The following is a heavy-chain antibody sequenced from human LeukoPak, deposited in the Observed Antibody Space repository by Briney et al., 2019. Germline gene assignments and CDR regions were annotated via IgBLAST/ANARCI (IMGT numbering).Heavy chain of an antibody. V-gene: IGHV3-30*02. CDR2: IRYDGSNK. D-gene: IGHD6-13*01. CDR3: ARRRAASWSFDS. Sequence: GGSLRLSCAASGFTFSSYGMHWVRQAPGKGLEWVAFIRYDGSNKYYADSVKGRFTISRDNSKNTLYLQMSSLRAEDTAVYYCARRRAASWSFDSWGQGTLVTVSS. CDR1: GFTFSSYG. J-gene: IGHJ4*02.